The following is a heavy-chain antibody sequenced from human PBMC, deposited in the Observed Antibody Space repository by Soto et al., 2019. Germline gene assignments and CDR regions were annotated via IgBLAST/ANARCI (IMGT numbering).Heavy chain of an antibody. Sequence: VQLVESGGGLVKPGESLRLSCEASGFTFSDSYMSWIRQAPGKGLEWISYISGSSSDTNYADSVKGRFTISRDNAKNPLYLQMSSLRDEDTAVYYCAKGTRATDCWGQGALVTVSS. CDR3: AKGTRATDC. D-gene: IGHD4-17*01. CDR1: GFTFSDSY. V-gene: IGHV3-11*05. J-gene: IGHJ4*02. CDR2: ISGSSSDT.